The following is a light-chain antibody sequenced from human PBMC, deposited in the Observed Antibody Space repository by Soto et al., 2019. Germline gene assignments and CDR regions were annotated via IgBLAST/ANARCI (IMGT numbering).Light chain of an antibody. V-gene: IGKV3-11*01. CDR2: DAS. Sequence: EIVLTQSPATLSLSPGERATLSCRASQSVSSYLAWYQQKPGQAPRLLLYDASNRATGIPARFGGSGSGTDFTLTISTLEPEDFAVYYCQQRSNWPWTFGQGTKVEIK. CDR1: QSVSSY. CDR3: QQRSNWPWT. J-gene: IGKJ1*01.